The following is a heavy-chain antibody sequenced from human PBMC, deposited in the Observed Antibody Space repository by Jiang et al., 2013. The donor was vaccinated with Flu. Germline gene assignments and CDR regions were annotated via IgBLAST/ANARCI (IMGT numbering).Heavy chain of an antibody. CDR3: ATSQGWLAYAFDI. D-gene: IGHD6-19*01. V-gene: IGHV5-51*01. Sequence: SFTSYWIGWVRQMPGKGLEWMGIIYPGDSDTRYSPSFQGQVTISADKSISTAYLQWSSLKASDTAMYYCATSQGWLAYAFDIWGQGTMVTVSS. CDR1: SFTSYW. J-gene: IGHJ3*02. CDR2: IYPGDSDT.